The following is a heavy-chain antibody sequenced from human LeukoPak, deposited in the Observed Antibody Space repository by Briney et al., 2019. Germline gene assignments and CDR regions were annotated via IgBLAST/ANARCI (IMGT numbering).Heavy chain of an antibody. CDR3: ARSPSRGRPLGYFQH. J-gene: IGHJ1*01. D-gene: IGHD3/OR15-3a*01. CDR1: GGSISSYY. V-gene: IGHV4-59*01. Sequence: SETLSLTCTVSGGSISSYYWSWIRQPPGKGLEWIGYIYYSGSTNYNPSLKSRVTISVDTSKNQFSLKLSSVTAADTAVYYCARSPSRGRPLGYFQHWGRGTLVTVSS. CDR2: IYYSGST.